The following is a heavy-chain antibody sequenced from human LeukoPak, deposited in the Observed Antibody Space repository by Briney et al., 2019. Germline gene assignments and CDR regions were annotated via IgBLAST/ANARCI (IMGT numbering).Heavy chain of an antibody. Sequence: SETLSLTCAVYGGSFSGYYWSWIRQPPGKGLEWIGEINHSGSTNYNPSLKSRVTISVDTSKNQFSLKLSSVTAADTAVYYCAARHRIAAAGTRSFDYWGQGTLVTVSS. CDR1: GGSFSGYY. D-gene: IGHD6-13*01. CDR2: INHSGST. CDR3: AARHRIAAAGTRSFDY. V-gene: IGHV4-34*01. J-gene: IGHJ4*02.